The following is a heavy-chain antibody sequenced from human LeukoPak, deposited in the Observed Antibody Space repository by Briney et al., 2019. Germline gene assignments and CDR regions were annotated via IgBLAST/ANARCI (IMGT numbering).Heavy chain of an antibody. Sequence: SETLSLTCTVSGGSISSYYWSWIRQPAGKGLEWIGRIYTSGSTNYNASLKSRVTMSVDTSKNQFSLKLSSVTAADTAVYYCARGSSGWYLGAFDIWGQGTMVTVSS. CDR1: GGSISSYY. V-gene: IGHV4-4*07. CDR2: IYTSGST. J-gene: IGHJ3*02. CDR3: ARGSSGWYLGAFDI. D-gene: IGHD6-19*01.